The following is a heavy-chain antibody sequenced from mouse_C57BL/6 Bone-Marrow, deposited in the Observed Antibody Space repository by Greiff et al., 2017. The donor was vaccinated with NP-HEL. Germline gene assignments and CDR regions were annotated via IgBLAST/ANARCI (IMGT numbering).Heavy chain of an antibody. Sequence: QVQLQQPGAELVRPGSSVKLSCKASGYTFTSYWMDWVKQRPGQGLEWIGNIYPSDSETHYNQKFKDKATLTVDKSSSTAYMQLSSLTSEDSAVYYGARSSNYPYYAMDYWGQGTSVTVSS. CDR2: IYPSDSET. CDR1: GYTFTSYW. CDR3: ARSSNYPYYAMDY. V-gene: IGHV1-61*01. J-gene: IGHJ4*01. D-gene: IGHD2-5*01.